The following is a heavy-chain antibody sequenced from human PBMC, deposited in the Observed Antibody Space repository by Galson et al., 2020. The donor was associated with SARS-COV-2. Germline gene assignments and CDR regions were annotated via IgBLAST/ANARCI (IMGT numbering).Heavy chain of an antibody. Sequence: ASVKVSCKASGYTFTTYGVTWVRQAPGQGLEWMGWISGDNEKTSLAQKFQDRVSMTTDTSTSTAYMDLRSLRSDDTAVYYCTRDLLLVLDAFDIWGQGTAVIVSS. D-gene: IGHD2-15*01. CDR3: TRDLLLVLDAFDI. J-gene: IGHJ3*02. CDR1: GYTFTTYG. CDR2: ISGDNEKT. V-gene: IGHV1-18*01.